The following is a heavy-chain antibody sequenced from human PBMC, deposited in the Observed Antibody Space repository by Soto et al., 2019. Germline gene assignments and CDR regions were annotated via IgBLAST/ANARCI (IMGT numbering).Heavy chain of an antibody. CDR1: GGTFSSYA. CDR2: IIPIFGTA. CDR3: ARGRYCSGGSCEENWFDP. J-gene: IGHJ5*02. D-gene: IGHD2-15*01. V-gene: IGHV1-69*06. Sequence: QVQLVQSGAEVKKPGSSVKVSCKASGGTFSSYAISWVRQAPGQGLEWMGGIIPIFGTANYAQKFQGRVTITADKSTSTAYMELSSLRSEDTAVYYCARGRYCSGGSCEENWFDPWGQGTLVTVSS.